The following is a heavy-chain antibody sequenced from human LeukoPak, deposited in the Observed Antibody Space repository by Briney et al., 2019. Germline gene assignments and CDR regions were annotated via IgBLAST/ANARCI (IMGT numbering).Heavy chain of an antibody. J-gene: IGHJ4*02. Sequence: SETLSLTCTVSGGSVSSGSYYWSWIRQPPGKGLEWIGYIYYSGSTNYNPSLESRVTISVDTSKNQFSLKLSSVTAADTAVYYCARGDGGYPHWGQGTLVTVSS. CDR1: GGSVSSGSYY. V-gene: IGHV4-61*01. CDR2: IYYSGST. CDR3: ARGDGGYPH. D-gene: IGHD5-12*01.